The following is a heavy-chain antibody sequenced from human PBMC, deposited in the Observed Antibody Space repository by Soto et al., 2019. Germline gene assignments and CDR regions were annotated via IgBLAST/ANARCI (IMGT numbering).Heavy chain of an antibody. CDR3: ARVANDPRYCSGGSCYADY. D-gene: IGHD2-15*01. J-gene: IGHJ4*02. CDR1: GFTFSSYS. CDR2: ISSSSSYI. Sequence: GGSLRLSCAASGFTFSSYSMNWVRQAPGKGLEWVSSISSSSSYIYYADSVKGRFTISRDKAKNSLYLQMNSLRAEDTAVYYCARVANDPRYCSGGSCYADYWGQGTLVTVSS. V-gene: IGHV3-21*01.